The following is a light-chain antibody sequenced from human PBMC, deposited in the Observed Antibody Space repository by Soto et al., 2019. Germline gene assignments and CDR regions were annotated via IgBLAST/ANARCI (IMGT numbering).Light chain of an antibody. J-gene: IGLJ1*01. CDR3: EEWDGRRSGQV. Sequence: QSVLTQPPSASGTPGQRVTISRSGSSSNIGSNYVYWYQHLPGTAPKLPIYSNNQRPSRAPDRFSGSTPGPSASLAISGLRSEVEAEYYCEEWDGRRSGQVFGTGTKV. V-gene: IGLV1-47*02. CDR2: SNN. CDR1: SSNIGSNY.